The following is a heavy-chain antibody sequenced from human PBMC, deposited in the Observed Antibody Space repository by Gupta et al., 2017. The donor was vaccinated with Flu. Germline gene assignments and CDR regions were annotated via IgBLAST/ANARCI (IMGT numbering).Heavy chain of an antibody. CDR3: SRPGAPAYLRWYFVL. CDR2: IYHSGST. D-gene: IGHD2-2*02. CDR1: GDSISSRGYF. Sequence: CTVSGDSISSRGYFWGWIRQPPGKGLEWIGSIYHSGSTYYNPSLKSRVTISVDTSKNQFSLKLSSVAAADTAVYYCSRPGAPAYLRWYFVL. J-gene: IGHJ2*01. V-gene: IGHV4-39*01.